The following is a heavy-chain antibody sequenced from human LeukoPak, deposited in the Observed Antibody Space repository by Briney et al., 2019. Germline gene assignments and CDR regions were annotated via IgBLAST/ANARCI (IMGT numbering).Heavy chain of an antibody. CDR1: GYTFTGYY. D-gene: IGHD3-10*01. V-gene: IGHV1-2*02. J-gene: IGHJ4*02. CDR3: ARGRVRGVLTLDY. CDR2: INPNSGGT. Sequence: ASVKVSCKASGYTFTGYYMHWVRQAPGQGLEWMGWINPNSGGTNYAQKFQGRVTMTRDTSISTAYMELSRLRSEDTAVYYCARGRVRGVLTLDYWGQGTLVTVSS.